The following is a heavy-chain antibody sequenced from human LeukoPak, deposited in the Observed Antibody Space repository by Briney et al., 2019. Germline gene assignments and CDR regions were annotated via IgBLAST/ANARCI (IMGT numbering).Heavy chain of an antibody. D-gene: IGHD4-11*01. V-gene: IGHV3-7*05. CDR3: ARDPQTTTITSYFDY. Sequence: GGSLRLSCAASGFSFSTYWMSWVRQAPGKGLEWMANINQDGNEKYFVESVRGRFTISRDNAKSSLYPQLNSLRVEDTAVYYCARDPQTTTITSYFDYWGQGTLVTVSS. J-gene: IGHJ4*02. CDR1: GFSFSTYW. CDR2: INQDGNEK.